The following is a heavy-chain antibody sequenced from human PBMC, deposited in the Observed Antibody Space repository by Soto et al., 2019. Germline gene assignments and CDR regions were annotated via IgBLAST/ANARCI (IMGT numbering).Heavy chain of an antibody. CDR1: GGSFSGYY. CDR2: INHSGNI. J-gene: IGHJ6*03. V-gene: IGHV4-34*01. Sequence: QVQLQQWGAGLLKPSETLSLTCAVYGGSFSGYYWSWIRQPPGTGLEWIGEINHSGNINYNPSLKSRVTISVDTSKNQISLKLSSVTAAVTAVYHCARGGGYYYTDVWGKGTTVTVSS. CDR3: ARGGGYYYTDV.